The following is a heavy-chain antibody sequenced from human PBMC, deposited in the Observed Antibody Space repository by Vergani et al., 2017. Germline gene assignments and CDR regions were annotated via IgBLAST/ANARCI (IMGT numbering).Heavy chain of an antibody. J-gene: IGHJ3*01. Sequence: QVQLEESGPGLVKPSETLSLTCTVSGGSFNTYYWSWIRQSPGKGLEWIGYIYSTGSTNYNPSLNSRVTMSVDTSKNQFSLKLRSVTAADTAVYFCARLRYFWSSYYTGSEAFDLWGQGTMVTVSS. D-gene: IGHD3-3*01. V-gene: IGHV4-59*13. CDR3: ARLRYFWSSYYTGSEAFDL. CDR2: IYSTGST. CDR1: GGSFNTYY.